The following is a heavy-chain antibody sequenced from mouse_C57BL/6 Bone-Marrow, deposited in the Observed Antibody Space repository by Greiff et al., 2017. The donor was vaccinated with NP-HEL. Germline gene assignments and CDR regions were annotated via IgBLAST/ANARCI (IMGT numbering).Heavy chain of an antibody. V-gene: IGHV1-81*01. CDR3: AIIYYYGSSYGYAMDY. CDR2: IYPRSGNT. D-gene: IGHD1-1*01. J-gene: IGHJ4*01. CDR1: GYTFTSYG. Sequence: VQRVESGAELARPGASVKLSCKASGYTFTSYGISWVKQRTGQGLEWIGEIYPRSGNTYYNEKFKGKATLTADKSSSTAYMELSSLTSEDSAVYFCAIIYYYGSSYGYAMDYWGQGTSVTVSS.